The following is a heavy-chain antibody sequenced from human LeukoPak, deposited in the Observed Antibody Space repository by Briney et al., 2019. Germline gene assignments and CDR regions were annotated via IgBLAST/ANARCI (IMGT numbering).Heavy chain of an antibody. V-gene: IGHV1-2*02. Sequence: GASVKVSCKASGYTFTGYYMHWVRQAPGQGLEWMGWINPNSGGTNYAQKFQGRVTMTRDTSISTAYMELSRLRSDDTDLYYCARGTWSDVGYYYYYYMDAWGKGTTVTVSS. CDR3: ARGTWSDVGYYYYYYMDA. CDR1: GYTFTGYY. D-gene: IGHD1-1*01. CDR2: INPNSGGT. J-gene: IGHJ6*03.